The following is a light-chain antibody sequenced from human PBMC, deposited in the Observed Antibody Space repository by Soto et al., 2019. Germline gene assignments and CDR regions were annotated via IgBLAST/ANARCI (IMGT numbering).Light chain of an antibody. CDR2: GAS. Sequence: PGERATLSCRASQSVSSSYLAWYQQKPGQAPRLLIYGASSRATGIPDRFSGSGSGTDFTLTISRLEPEDFAVYYCQQYHRSPRTFGQGTKVEVK. V-gene: IGKV3-20*01. CDR3: QQYHRSPRT. CDR1: QSVSSSY. J-gene: IGKJ1*01.